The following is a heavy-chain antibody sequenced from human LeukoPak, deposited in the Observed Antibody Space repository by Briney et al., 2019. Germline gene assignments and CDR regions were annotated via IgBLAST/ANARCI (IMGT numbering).Heavy chain of an antibody. D-gene: IGHD3-10*01. J-gene: IGHJ4*02. Sequence: ASVKVSCKASGYSFTSYYMHWVRQAPGQGLEWMGWINPNSGGTNYAQKFQGRVTMTRDTSISTAYMELSRLRSDDTAVYYCARGPYYGSGNDYWGQGTLVTVSS. CDR2: INPNSGGT. V-gene: IGHV1-2*02. CDR3: ARGPYYGSGNDY. CDR1: GYSFTSYY.